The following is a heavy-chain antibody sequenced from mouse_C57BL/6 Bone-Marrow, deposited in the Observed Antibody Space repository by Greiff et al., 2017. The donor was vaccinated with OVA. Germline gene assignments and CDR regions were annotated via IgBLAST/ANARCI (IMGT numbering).Heavy chain of an antibody. V-gene: IGHV2-9-1*01. J-gene: IGHJ4*01. CDR1: GFSLTSYA. CDR2: IWTGGGT. Sequence: VQGVESGPGLVAPSQSLSITCTVSGFSLTSYAISWVRQPPGKGLEWLGVIWTGGGTNYNSALKSRLSISKDNSKSQVFLKMNSLQTDDTARYYCARNEKIRCHYYAMDYWGQGTSVTVSS. D-gene: IGHD3-2*02. CDR3: ARNEKIRCHYYAMDY.